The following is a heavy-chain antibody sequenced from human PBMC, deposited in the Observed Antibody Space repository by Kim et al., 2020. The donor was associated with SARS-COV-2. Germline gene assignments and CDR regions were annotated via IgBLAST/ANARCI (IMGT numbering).Heavy chain of an antibody. D-gene: IGHD3-22*01. CDR1: GFSVSNNF. J-gene: IGHJ4*02. CDR2: MYDDGRT. Sequence: GGSLRLSCAASGFSVSNNFMSWVRQVPGKGLEWVGDMYDDGRTYYAPSVDGRSTISRDSSKNTLFLQMNSLRDEDTAVFYCARERGWSYDIWGQGTLVTVSP. V-gene: IGHV3-53*05. CDR3: ARERGWSYDI.